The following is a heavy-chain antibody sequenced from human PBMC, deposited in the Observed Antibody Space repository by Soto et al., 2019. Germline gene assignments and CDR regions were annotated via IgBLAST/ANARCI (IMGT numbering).Heavy chain of an antibody. CDR1: GFTIDVFV. D-gene: IGHD5-12*01. CDR2: INRNGEST. J-gene: IGHJ4*02. Sequence: PGGSLRLSCAASGFTIDVFVMSWVRQVPGKGLECVSNINRNGESTGYAESVEGRFTISRDNAKNSLFLQMNSLRVEDTGFYYCVRRGVHRGYDVFEFWGLGTLVTVSS. V-gene: IGHV3-20*04. CDR3: VRRGVHRGYDVFEF.